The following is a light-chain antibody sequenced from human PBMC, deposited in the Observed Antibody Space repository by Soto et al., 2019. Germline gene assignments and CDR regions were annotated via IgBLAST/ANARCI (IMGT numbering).Light chain of an antibody. J-gene: IGLJ2*01. Sequence: QSVLTQPPSVSGAPGQRVTISCTGSSSNIGAGYDVHWYQQLPGTAPKLLIYGNSNRPSGVPDRFSGSKSGTSASLAITGLQGEDGGDYSSHPYHTTRSVWVFGGGPTLPVL. V-gene: IGLV1-40*01. CDR1: SSNIGAGYD. CDR2: GNS. CDR3: HPYHTTRSVWV.